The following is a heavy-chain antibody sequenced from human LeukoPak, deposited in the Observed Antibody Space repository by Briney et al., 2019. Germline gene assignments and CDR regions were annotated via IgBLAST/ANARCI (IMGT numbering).Heavy chain of an antibody. CDR2: SSAYNGNT. CDR1: GYTFTSYG. V-gene: IGHV1-18*01. CDR3: ARVGSGWYGYYYYGMDV. J-gene: IGHJ6*02. Sequence: ASVKVSCKASGYTFTSYGIGWVRQPPAQGLERMGCSSAYNGNTNYAQKLHGRVTMTTDTSTSTAYMELRSLRSDDTAVYYCARVGSGWYGYYYYGMDVWGQGTTVTVSS. D-gene: IGHD6-19*01.